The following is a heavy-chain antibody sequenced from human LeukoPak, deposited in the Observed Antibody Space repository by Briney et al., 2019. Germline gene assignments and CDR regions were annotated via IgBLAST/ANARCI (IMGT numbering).Heavy chain of an antibody. CDR2: IYTSGST. CDR3: ASTSSYYYGSGSYSD. V-gene: IGHV4-61*02. D-gene: IGHD3-10*01. CDR1: GGSISSGSYY. J-gene: IGHJ4*02. Sequence: SETLSLTCTVSGGSISSGSYYWSWIRQPAGKGLEWIGRIYTSGSTNHNPSLKSRVTISVDTSKNQFSLKLSSVTAADTAVYYCASTSSYYYGSGSYSDWGQGTLVTVSS.